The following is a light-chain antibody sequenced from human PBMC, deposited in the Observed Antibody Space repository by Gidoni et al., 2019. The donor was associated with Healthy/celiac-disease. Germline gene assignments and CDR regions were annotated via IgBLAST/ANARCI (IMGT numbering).Light chain of an antibody. CDR2: QDS. J-gene: IGLJ2*01. Sequence: SYELTQPPSVSVSPGQTARIPCPGDKLGDKYACWYQQKPGQSPVLVIYQDSKRPSGIPERFSGSNSGNTATLTISGTQAMDEADYYCQAWDSSTASVVFGGGTKLTVL. CDR1: KLGDKY. V-gene: IGLV3-1*01. CDR3: QAWDSSTASVV.